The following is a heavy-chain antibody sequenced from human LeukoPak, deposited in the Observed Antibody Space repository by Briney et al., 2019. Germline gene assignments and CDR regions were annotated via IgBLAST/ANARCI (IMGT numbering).Heavy chain of an antibody. CDR3: ARDGSGYSYGYRFDY. D-gene: IGHD5-18*01. CDR2: ISYDSSEK. J-gene: IGHJ4*02. CDR1: GFTFSRYA. V-gene: IGHV3-30*04. Sequence: PGRSLRLSCAASGFTFSRYAMHWVRQAPGKGLECVTVISYDSSEKYYADSVKGRFTISRDNSKNTLYLQMNSLRAEDTAVYYCARDGSGYSYGYRFDYWGQGTLVTVSS.